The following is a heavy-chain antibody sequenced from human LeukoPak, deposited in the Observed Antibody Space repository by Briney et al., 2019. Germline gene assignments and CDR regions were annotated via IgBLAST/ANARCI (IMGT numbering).Heavy chain of an antibody. CDR3: ARVYYYDSSGYSLDY. CDR2: IYTSGST. CDR1: GGSISSYY. V-gene: IGHV4-4*07. D-gene: IGHD3-22*01. J-gene: IGHJ4*02. Sequence: PSETLSLTCTVSGGSISSYYWSWIRQPAGKGLEWIGRIYTSGSTNYNPSLKSRVTMSVDTSKNQFSLKLSSVTAADTAAYYCARVYYYDSSGYSLDYWGQGTLVTVSS.